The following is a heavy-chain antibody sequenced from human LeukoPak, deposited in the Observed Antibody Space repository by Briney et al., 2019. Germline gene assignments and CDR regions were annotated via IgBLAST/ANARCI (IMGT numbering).Heavy chain of an antibody. J-gene: IGHJ3*02. Sequence: SETLSLTCTVSGYSISSGYYWGWIRQPPGKGLAWIGSIYHSGSTYYNPSLKSRVTISVDTSKNQFSLKLSSVTAADTAVYYCARVEYYYGSGTRNDAFDIWGQGTMVTVSS. D-gene: IGHD3-10*01. CDR3: ARVEYYYGSGTRNDAFDI. CDR2: IYHSGST. V-gene: IGHV4-38-2*02. CDR1: GYSISSGYY.